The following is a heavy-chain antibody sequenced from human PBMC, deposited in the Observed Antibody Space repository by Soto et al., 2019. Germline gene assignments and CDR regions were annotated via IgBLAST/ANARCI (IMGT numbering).Heavy chain of an antibody. J-gene: IGHJ3*02. Sequence: PGESLKISCKGSGYSFTSYWIGWVRQMPGKGLEWMGIIYPGDSDTRYSPSFQGQVTISADKPISTAYLQWSSLKASDTAMYYCASFALTGYYDSSGYYFDDAFDIWGQGTMVTVSS. CDR2: IYPGDSDT. CDR3: ASFALTGYYDSSGYYFDDAFDI. D-gene: IGHD3-22*01. V-gene: IGHV5-51*01. CDR1: GYSFTSYW.